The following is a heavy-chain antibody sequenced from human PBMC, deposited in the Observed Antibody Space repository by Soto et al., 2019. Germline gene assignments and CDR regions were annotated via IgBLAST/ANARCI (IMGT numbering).Heavy chain of an antibody. V-gene: IGHV3-23*01. CDR2: ISGSGGST. J-gene: IGHJ4*02. D-gene: IGHD3-10*01. Sequence: GGSLRLSCAASGFTFSSYAMSWVRQAPGKGLEWVSAISGSGGSTYYADSVKGRFTISRDNSKNTLYLQMNSLRAEDTAVYYCAKDSVLTSGSGSLDYWGQGTLVTVSS. CDR1: GFTFSSYA. CDR3: AKDSVLTSGSGSLDY.